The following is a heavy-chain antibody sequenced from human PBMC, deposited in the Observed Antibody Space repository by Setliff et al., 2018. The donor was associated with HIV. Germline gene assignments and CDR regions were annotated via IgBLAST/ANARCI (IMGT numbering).Heavy chain of an antibody. V-gene: IGHV3-20*04. J-gene: IGHJ4*02. CDR2: INWNGGST. CDR1: GFTFDNYG. Sequence: GSPRLSCAASGFTFDNYGMNWVRQAPGKGLGWVSGINWNGGSTGYADSVKGRFTISRDNAKNFLYLQMNSLRAEDTALYYCARSDTIFGVAPIYWGQGILVTVSS. CDR3: ARSDTIFGVAPIY. D-gene: IGHD3-3*01.